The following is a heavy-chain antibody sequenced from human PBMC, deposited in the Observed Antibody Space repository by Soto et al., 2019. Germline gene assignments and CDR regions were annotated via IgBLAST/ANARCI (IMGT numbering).Heavy chain of an antibody. V-gene: IGHV1-2*02. D-gene: IGHD6-19*01. J-gene: IGHJ6*02. CDR2: INPNSGGT. Sequence: QVQLVQSGAEVKKPGASVKVSCKASGYTFTGYYMHWVRQAPGQGLEWMGWINPNSGGTNYAQKFQGRVTMTRDTSISTAYMELSRLRSDDTAVYYCARVSGYSSGWYPINYYGMDVWGQGITVTVSS. CDR1: GYTFTGYY. CDR3: ARVSGYSSGWYPINYYGMDV.